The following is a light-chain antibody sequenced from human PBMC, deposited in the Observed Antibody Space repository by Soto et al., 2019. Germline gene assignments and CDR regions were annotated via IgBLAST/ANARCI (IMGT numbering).Light chain of an antibody. CDR2: EGS. CDR1: SSDVGSYNL. CDR3: CSYAGSSTDV. V-gene: IGLV2-23*01. Sequence: LTQPASVSGSPGQSITISCTGTSSDVGSYNLVSWYQQHPGKAPKLMIYEGSKRPSGVSNRFSGSKSGNTASLTISGLQAEDEADYYCCSYAGSSTDVFGTGTKVTVL. J-gene: IGLJ1*01.